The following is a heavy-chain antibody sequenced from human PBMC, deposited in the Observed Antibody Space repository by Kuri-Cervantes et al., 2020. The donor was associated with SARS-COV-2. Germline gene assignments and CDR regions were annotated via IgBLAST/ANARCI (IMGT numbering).Heavy chain of an antibody. CDR1: GGSISSSSYY. CDR2: IYYSGST. D-gene: IGHD2-2*01. Sequence: GSLRLSSTVSGGSISSSSYYWGWIRQPPGKGLEWIGSIYYSGSTYYNPSLKSRVTISVDTSKTQFSLKLSSVTAADTAVYYCARLQRVVVPAASFDYWGQGTLVTVSS. J-gene: IGHJ4*02. CDR3: ARLQRVVVPAASFDY. V-gene: IGHV4-39*01.